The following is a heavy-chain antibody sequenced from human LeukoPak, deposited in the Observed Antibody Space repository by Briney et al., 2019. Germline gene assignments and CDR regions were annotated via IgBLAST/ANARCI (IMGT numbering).Heavy chain of an antibody. CDR1: GYTFTSYY. Sequence: ASVKVSCKASGYTFTSYYMHWVRQAPGQGLEWMGIINPSGGSTSYAQKFQGRVTMTRDMSTSTVYMELSSLRSEDTAVYYCASGYCSSTSCCTWAFDIWGQGTMVTVSS. CDR3: ASGYCSSTSCCTWAFDI. D-gene: IGHD2-2*02. V-gene: IGHV1-46*01. J-gene: IGHJ3*02. CDR2: INPSGGST.